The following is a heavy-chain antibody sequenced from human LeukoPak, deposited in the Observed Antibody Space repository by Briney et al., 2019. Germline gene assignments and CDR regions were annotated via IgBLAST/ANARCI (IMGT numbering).Heavy chain of an antibody. D-gene: IGHD5-24*01. CDR1: GLTFRSYW. CDR2: INQGGSEK. Sequence: GGSLRLSCAVSGLTFRSYWMSWVRQAPGKGLEWVANINQGGSEKYFVDSVRDRFTISRDNAKNLLHLQMDTLSADDTAVYYCARERDGRFFDYWGQGTLVTVSS. V-gene: IGHV3-7*01. J-gene: IGHJ4*02. CDR3: ARERDGRFFDY.